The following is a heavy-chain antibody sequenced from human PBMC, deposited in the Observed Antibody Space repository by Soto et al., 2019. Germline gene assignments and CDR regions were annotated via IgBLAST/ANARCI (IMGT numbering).Heavy chain of an antibody. V-gene: IGHV4-39*01. Sequence: SETLSLTCTVSGGSISSTTYFWAWIRQSPGKGPEWIGSIYYSGSTYFNPSLRSRVTMSVDTSENQFSLRLNSVTAADTAMYYCARQGSSGDYFRNFLWFDPWGQGTLVTVPQ. CDR2: IYYSGST. CDR1: GGSISSTTYF. D-gene: IGHD3-10*01. CDR3: ARQGSSGDYFRNFLWFDP. J-gene: IGHJ5*02.